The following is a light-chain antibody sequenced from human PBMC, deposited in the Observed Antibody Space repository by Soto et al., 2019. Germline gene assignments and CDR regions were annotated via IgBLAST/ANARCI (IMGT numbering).Light chain of an antibody. J-gene: IGLJ1*01. CDR1: SSDVGGYNY. CDR2: EVN. CDR3: SSLAGSKRV. V-gene: IGLV2-8*01. Sequence: QSALTQPPSASGTPGQSVTISCTGTSSDVGGYNYVSWCQQHPGKAPKLMIYEVNKRPSGVPDRFSGSKSGNTASLTVSGLQAEDEGDCYCSSLAGSKRVFGTGIRVTVL.